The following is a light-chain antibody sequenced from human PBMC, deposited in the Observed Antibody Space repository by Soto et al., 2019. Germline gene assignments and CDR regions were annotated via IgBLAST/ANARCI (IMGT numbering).Light chain of an antibody. CDR2: GAS. Sequence: EIVLTQSPVTLSLSPGERATLSCRASQSVSSSYLAWYQQKPGQAPRLLIYGASTRATGIPDRFSGSGSGTDFTLTLSRLGPEDFAVYYCQQYGTSLPFGQGTRLEIK. CDR3: QQYGTSLP. CDR1: QSVSSSY. V-gene: IGKV3-20*01. J-gene: IGKJ5*01.